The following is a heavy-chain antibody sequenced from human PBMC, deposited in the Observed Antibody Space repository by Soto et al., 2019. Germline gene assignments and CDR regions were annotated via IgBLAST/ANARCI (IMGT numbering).Heavy chain of an antibody. CDR2: IFYSGST. Sequence: QVHLQESGPGLVKASETLSLTCTVSGGSIRSYYWTWIRQPPGKGLEWLGYIFYSGSTFYNPSLKSRVTISIHTSKSQFSLQLTSVTAADTAVYYCASGAADTAMVDSWGQGTLVTVSS. J-gene: IGHJ4*02. D-gene: IGHD5-18*01. CDR3: ASGAADTAMVDS. CDR1: GGSIRSYY. V-gene: IGHV4-59*01.